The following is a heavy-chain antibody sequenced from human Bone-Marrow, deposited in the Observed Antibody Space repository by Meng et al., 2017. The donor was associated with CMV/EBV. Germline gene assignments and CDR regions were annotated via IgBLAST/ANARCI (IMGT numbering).Heavy chain of an antibody. D-gene: IGHD1-26*01. V-gene: IGHV1-2*02. CDR2: INPKSGGT. CDR3: VRGMGGIVAEIGSVAGILGWFDP. Sequence: ASVKVSCKASGYTFSGYYMHLVRQAPGQGLEWMGWINPKSGGTNYAQKFQGRVTMTRDTSISTAYMELSRLRSDDTAVYYCVRGMGGIVAEIGSVAGILGWFDPWGQGTLVTVSS. J-gene: IGHJ5*02. CDR1: GYTFSGYY.